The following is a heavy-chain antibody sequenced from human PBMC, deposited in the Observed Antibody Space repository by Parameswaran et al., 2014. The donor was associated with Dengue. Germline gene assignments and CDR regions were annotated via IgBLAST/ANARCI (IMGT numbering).Heavy chain of an antibody. CDR2: IYTSGST. V-gene: IGHV4-61*02. D-gene: IGHD6-13*01. CDR3: ARGRQQLVVFYGMDV. Sequence: RWIRQPQEGLEWIGRIYTSGSTNYNPSLKSRVTISVDTSKNQLSLKLSSVTAADTAVYYCARGRQQLVVFYGMDVWGQGTTVTVSS. J-gene: IGHJ6*02.